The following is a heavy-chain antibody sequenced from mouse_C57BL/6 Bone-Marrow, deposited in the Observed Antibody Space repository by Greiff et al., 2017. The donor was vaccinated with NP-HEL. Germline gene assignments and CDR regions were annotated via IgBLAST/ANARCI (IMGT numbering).Heavy chain of an antibody. CDR3: ASPLYSNLYYYAMGY. CDR1: GYAFSSSW. J-gene: IGHJ4*01. D-gene: IGHD2-5*01. Sequence: VQLQQSGPELVKPGASVKISCKASGYAFSSSWMNWVKQRPGKGLEWIGRIYPGDGATNYNGKLQGKATMTAATSSSTAYMQLSSLTSEDSAVYFGASPLYSNLYYYAMGYWGQGTSVTVSS. CDR2: IYPGDGAT. V-gene: IGHV1-82*01.